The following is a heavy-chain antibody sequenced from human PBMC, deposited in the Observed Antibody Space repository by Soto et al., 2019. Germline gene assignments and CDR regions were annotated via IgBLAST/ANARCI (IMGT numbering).Heavy chain of an antibody. D-gene: IGHD3-22*01. Sequence: SETHSLTCSFSGFTIISYYWSWIRQPPGKGLEWIGYIYYSGSTTYHPSLKSRVTISVDTSKNQFSLNLTSVTAADTAVYYCARLGGYYQAFDQWGQGSLVTVSS. CDR1: GFTIISYY. V-gene: IGHV4-59*08. CDR3: ARLGGYYQAFDQ. J-gene: IGHJ4*02. CDR2: IYYSGST.